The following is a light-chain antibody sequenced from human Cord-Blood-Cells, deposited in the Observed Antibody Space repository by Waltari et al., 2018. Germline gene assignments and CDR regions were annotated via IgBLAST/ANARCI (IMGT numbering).Light chain of an antibody. CDR3: QQYYSYPYT. CDR2: ARS. J-gene: IGKJ2*01. CDR1: QGISSY. V-gene: IGKV1-8*01. Sequence: AIRMTQSPSSFSASTGDRVTITCRASQGISSYLAWYQQKPEKAPKLLIYARSTLQSGVPSMFSGSGSGTDFTLTISCLQSEDFATYYCQQYYSYPYTFGQGTKLEIK.